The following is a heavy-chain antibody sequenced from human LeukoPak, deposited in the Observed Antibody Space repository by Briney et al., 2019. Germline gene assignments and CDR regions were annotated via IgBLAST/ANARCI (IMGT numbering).Heavy chain of an antibody. D-gene: IGHD1-26*01. CDR3: AGRYSGSYSGDAFDI. Sequence: PSETLSLTCTVSGGSISSYYWSWIRQPPGKGLEWIGYIYYSGSTNYNPSLKSRVTISVDTSKNQFSLKLSSVTAADTAVYYCAGRYSGSYSGDAFDIWGQGTMVTVSS. CDR1: GGSISSYY. J-gene: IGHJ3*02. V-gene: IGHV4-59*01. CDR2: IYYSGST.